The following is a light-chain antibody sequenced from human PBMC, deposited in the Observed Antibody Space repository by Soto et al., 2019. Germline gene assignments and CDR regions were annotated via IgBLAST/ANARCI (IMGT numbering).Light chain of an antibody. CDR1: QSVGSN. Sequence: EIVMTQSPATLSVSPGERATLSCGASQSVGSNLAWYQQKPGQAPRLLIYGASTRATGIPARFSGSGSGTEFTLTISSLQSEDFAIYFCQQYNKWPITFGLGTRLE. CDR3: QQYNKWPIT. CDR2: GAS. J-gene: IGKJ5*01. V-gene: IGKV3-15*01.